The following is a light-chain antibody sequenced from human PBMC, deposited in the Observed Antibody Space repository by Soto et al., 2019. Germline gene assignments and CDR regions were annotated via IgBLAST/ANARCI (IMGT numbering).Light chain of an antibody. Sequence: EIVMTQSPATLSLSPGERATLSCRASQGVSSYLAWYQQKPGQAPRLLIYGASTRATDIPARFSGSGSGTKFTLTITSLQSEDFAVYYCQQYNNWPLITFGQGTRLEIK. V-gene: IGKV3-15*01. CDR2: GAS. CDR1: QGVSSY. CDR3: QQYNNWPLIT. J-gene: IGKJ5*01.